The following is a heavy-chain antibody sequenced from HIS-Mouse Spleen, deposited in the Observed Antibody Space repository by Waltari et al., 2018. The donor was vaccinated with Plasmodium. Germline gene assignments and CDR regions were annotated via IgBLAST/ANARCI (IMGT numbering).Heavy chain of an antibody. V-gene: IGHV4-34*01. CDR1: GGSFSGYY. Sequence: QVQLQQWGAGLLKPSETLSLTCAVYGGSFSGYYWSWIRQPPGKGLEWIGEMKHSGSTNSNPSLNRRVTISVDTSKNQFYRMLGTVTAADTAVYECARTGDYGDNSWGQGTLVTVS. CDR3: ARTGDYGDNS. D-gene: IGHD4-17*01. CDR2: MKHSGST. J-gene: IGHJ4*02.